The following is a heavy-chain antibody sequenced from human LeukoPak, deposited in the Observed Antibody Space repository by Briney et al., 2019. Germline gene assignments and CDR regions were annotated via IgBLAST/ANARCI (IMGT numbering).Heavy chain of an antibody. Sequence: GRSLRLSCTASKFTFSNYGMKWVRQAPGKGLEWVAVVSSDGGTKYYADSVKGRFTISRDNSKNTMYLQMNSLRAEDTAVYYCALQGIAVAGLFDYWGQGTLVTVSS. CDR1: KFTFSNYG. CDR3: ALQGIAVAGLFDY. D-gene: IGHD6-19*01. J-gene: IGHJ4*02. CDR2: VSSDGGTK. V-gene: IGHV3-30*03.